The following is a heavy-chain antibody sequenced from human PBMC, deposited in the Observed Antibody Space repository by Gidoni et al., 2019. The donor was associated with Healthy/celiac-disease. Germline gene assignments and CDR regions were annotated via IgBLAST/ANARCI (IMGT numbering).Heavy chain of an antibody. J-gene: IGHJ4*02. CDR2: IYYSGST. V-gene: IGHV4-39*01. CDR1: GGSIRSSSSY. Sequence: QLQLQESGPGLVKPSETLSLTCTVSGGSIRSSSSYWGGIRQPPGKGLEWIGSIYYSGSTYYNPSLKSRVTISVDTSKNQFSLKLSSVTAADTAVYYCARLYCSGGSCYFDYWGQGTLVTVSS. D-gene: IGHD2-15*01. CDR3: ARLYCSGGSCYFDY.